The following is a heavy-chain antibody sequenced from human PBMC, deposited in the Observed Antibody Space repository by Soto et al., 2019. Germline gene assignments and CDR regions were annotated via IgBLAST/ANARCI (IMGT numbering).Heavy chain of an antibody. V-gene: IGHV1-3*01. CDR2: INAANGDT. D-gene: IGHD2-15*01. CDR3: LRSHVSSTGSDWFDT. Sequence: QVQLVQSGTEVKKPGASVKVSCKASGYTFTSYGIHWVRQAPGQRLEWMGWINAANGDTKYSPKFQGRVTITRDTSASTAYMELSSLRSEDTAVYYCLRSHVSSTGSDWFDTWGQVTLGTGSS. J-gene: IGHJ5*02. CDR1: GYTFTSYG.